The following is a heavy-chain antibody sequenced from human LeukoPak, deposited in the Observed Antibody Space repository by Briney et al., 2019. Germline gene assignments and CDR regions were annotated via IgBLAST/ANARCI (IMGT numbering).Heavy chain of an antibody. CDR2: ISGSGGRT. V-gene: IGHV3-23*01. Sequence: GGSLRLSCAASGFTFSSYAMSWVRQAPGEGLEWVSGISGSGGRTSYADSVKGRFTISRDKSENTLYLQMNSLRAEDTDVYYCEKECNTAMAFDYWGLGTVVTVSS. CDR1: GFTFSSYA. J-gene: IGHJ4*02. CDR3: EKECNTAMAFDY. D-gene: IGHD5-18*01.